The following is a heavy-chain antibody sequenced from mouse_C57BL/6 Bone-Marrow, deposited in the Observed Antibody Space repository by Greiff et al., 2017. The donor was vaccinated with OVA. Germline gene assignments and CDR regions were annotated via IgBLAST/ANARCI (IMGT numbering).Heavy chain of an antibody. CDR3: ARYYYGTDWYFDV. Sequence: EVQLQESGPGLVKPSQSLSLTCSVTGYSITSGYYWNWIRQFPGNKLEWMGYISYDGSNNYNPSLKNRISITRDTSKNQFFLKLNSVTTEDTATYYCARYYYGTDWYFDVWGTGTTVTVSS. CDR1: GYSITSGYY. D-gene: IGHD1-1*01. V-gene: IGHV3-6*01. CDR2: ISYDGSN. J-gene: IGHJ1*03.